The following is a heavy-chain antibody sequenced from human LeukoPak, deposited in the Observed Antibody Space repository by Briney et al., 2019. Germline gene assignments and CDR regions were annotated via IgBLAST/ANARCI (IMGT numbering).Heavy chain of an antibody. CDR1: GFTFDDYA. CDR2: ISWNSGSI. D-gene: IGHD1-26*01. CDR3: AKGSWELASAARDY. J-gene: IGHJ4*02. Sequence: GGSLRLSCAASGFTFDDYAMHCVRQAPGKVLGWVSGISWNSGSIGYADSVKGRFTISRDNAKNSLYLQMNSLRAEDTALYYCAKGSWELASAARDYWGQGTLVTVSS. V-gene: IGHV3-9*01.